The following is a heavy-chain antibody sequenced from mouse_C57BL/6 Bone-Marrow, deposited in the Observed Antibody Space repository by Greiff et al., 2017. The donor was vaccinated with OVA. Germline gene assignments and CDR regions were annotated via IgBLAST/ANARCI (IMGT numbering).Heavy chain of an antibody. CDR3: AIKCRYAMDY. J-gene: IGHJ4*01. Sequence: QVQLKQPGAELVRPGASVKLSCKASGYTFTDYYIHWVKQRPGQGLEWIARIYPASGNTYYNEKFKGKSTLTAEKSSSTAYMQLSSLTSGGSAVYVCAIKCRYAMDYWGQGTSVTVSA. V-gene: IGHV1-76*01. CDR1: GYTFTDYY. CDR2: IYPASGNT.